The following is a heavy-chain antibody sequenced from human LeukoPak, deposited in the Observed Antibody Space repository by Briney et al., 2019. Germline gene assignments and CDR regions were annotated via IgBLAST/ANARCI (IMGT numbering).Heavy chain of an antibody. CDR1: GFTFTSYA. D-gene: IGHD1-7*01. CDR3: ARYNWNSAPFDY. Sequence: GGSLRLSCAASGFTFTSYAMNWVRQAPGKGLEWVSTISGSGSSTYYVDSVKGRFTISRDNSKNTLYLQMNSLRAEDTAVYYCARYNWNSAPFDYWGQGTLVTVSS. J-gene: IGHJ4*02. CDR2: ISGSGSST. V-gene: IGHV3-23*01.